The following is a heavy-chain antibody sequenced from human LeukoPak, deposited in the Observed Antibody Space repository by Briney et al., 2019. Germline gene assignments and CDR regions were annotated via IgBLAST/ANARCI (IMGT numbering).Heavy chain of an antibody. CDR1: GGSISSYY. CDR3: ASFTTYDSSGYYFDY. Sequence: SETLSLTCTVSGGSISSYYWSWIRQPAGKGLEWIGRIYTSGSTNYNPSLKSRVTMSVDTSKNQFSLKLSSVTAADTAVYYCASFTTYDSSGYYFDYWGQGTLVTVSS. J-gene: IGHJ4*02. CDR2: IYTSGST. V-gene: IGHV4-4*07. D-gene: IGHD3-22*01.